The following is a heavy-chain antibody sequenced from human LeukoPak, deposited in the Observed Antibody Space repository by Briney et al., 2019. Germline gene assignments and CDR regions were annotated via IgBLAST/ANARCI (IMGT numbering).Heavy chain of an antibody. D-gene: IGHD5-24*01. V-gene: IGHV3-7*01. Sequence: GGSLRLSCAASGFTFSDHWMSWVRQAPGKGLEWVANIKQDESKRYYVDSVKGRFTISRDNAKNSLYLQINSLRAEDTAVYYCARDHARDGYNFWGQGTLVTVSS. CDR3: ARDHARDGYNF. CDR1: GFTFSDHW. J-gene: IGHJ4*02. CDR2: IKQDESKR.